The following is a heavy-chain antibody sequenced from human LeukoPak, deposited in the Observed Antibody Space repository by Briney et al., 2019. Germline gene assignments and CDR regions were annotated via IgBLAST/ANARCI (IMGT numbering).Heavy chain of an antibody. CDR2: IHSSGTA. D-gene: IGHD3-9*01. CDR3: ARGTPLRYFDP. Sequence: SQTLSLTGSVSGGSISSGGYSWNWIRQPPGKGLEWIGYIHSSGTAYYNPSLKSRVTISLDRSKNQFSLNLTSVTAADTAVYYCARGTPLRYFDPWGQGTLVTVSS. CDR1: GGSISSGGYS. J-gene: IGHJ5*02. V-gene: IGHV4-30-2*01.